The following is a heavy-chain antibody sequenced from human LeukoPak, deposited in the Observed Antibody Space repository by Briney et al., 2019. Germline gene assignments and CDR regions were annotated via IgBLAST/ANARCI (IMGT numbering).Heavy chain of an antibody. V-gene: IGHV1-2*02. CDR1: GYTFTGYY. D-gene: IGHD4-17*01. Sequence: ASVKVSCKASGYTFTGYYMHWVRQAPGQGVEWMGWINPNSGGTNYAQKFQGRVTLTRDTSNSTAYMELSRLTSDDTAVYYCARPYGDPGGYWGQGTLVTVSS. J-gene: IGHJ4*02. CDR2: INPNSGGT. CDR3: ARPYGDPGGY.